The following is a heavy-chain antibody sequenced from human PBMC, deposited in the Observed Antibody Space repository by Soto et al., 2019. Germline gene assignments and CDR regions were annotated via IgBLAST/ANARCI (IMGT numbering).Heavy chain of an antibody. D-gene: IGHD6-19*01. CDR3: ARGSSGSLDY. Sequence: QVQLVESGGGVVQPGRSLRLSCAASGFTFSSYGMHWVRQAPGKGLEWVAVIWYDGSNKYYADSVKGRFTITRDNSKNTLYLQMNSLRADDTAVYYCARGSSGSLDYWGQGTLVTVSS. J-gene: IGHJ4*02. CDR1: GFTFSSYG. CDR2: IWYDGSNK. V-gene: IGHV3-33*01.